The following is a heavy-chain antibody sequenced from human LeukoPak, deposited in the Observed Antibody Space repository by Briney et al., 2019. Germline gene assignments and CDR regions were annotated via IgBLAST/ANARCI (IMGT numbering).Heavy chain of an antibody. CDR1: GFTFSSYG. D-gene: IGHD3-22*01. Sequence: GGSLRLSCAASGFTFSSYGMHWVRQAPGKGLEWVAFIRYDGSNKYYADSVKGRFTISRDNSKNTLYLQMNSLRAEDTAVYYCAKDYYDSSGSNPLDYWGQGTLVTVSS. CDR3: AKDYYDSSGSNPLDY. J-gene: IGHJ4*02. V-gene: IGHV3-30*02. CDR2: IRYDGSNK.